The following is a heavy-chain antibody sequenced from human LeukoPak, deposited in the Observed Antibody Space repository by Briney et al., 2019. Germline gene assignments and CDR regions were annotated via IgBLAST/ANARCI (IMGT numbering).Heavy chain of an antibody. V-gene: IGHV4-4*02. CDR1: GGSISSTNW. J-gene: IGHJ3*02. D-gene: IGHD1-26*01. CDR2: IYRSGST. CDR3: ARKWELLTRDAFDI. Sequence: SGTLSLTCAVSGGSISSTNWWSWVRQPPGKGLEWIGEIYRSGSTSYNPSLKSRVTISVDKSKNQFSLKLSSVTAADTAVYYCARKWELLTRDAFDIWGQGTMVTVSS.